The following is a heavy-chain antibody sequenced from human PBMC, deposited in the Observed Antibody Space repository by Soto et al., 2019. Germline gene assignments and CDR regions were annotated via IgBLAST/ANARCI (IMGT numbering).Heavy chain of an antibody. V-gene: IGHV4-30-4*01. CDR2: IYYSGST. J-gene: IGHJ5*02. CDR1: GGSISSGDYY. CDR3: ARAKAPLYSSSWYWFDP. D-gene: IGHD6-13*01. Sequence: PSETLSLTCTVSGGSISSGDYYWSWIRQPPGKGLEWIGYIYYSGSTYYTPSLKSRVTISVDTSKNQFSLKLSSVTAADTAVYYCARAKAPLYSSSWYWFDPWGQGTLVTVSS.